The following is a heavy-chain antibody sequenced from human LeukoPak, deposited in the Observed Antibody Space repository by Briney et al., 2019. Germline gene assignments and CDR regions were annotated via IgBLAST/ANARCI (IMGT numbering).Heavy chain of an antibody. J-gene: IGHJ4*02. CDR3: ARGRQGDLDY. Sequence: TPSETLSLTCTVSGGSISSYYWSWIRQPPGKGLEWIGYIYYSGSTNYNPSLKSRVTISVDTSKNQFSLKLSSVTAADTAVYYCARGRQGDLDYWGQGTLVTVSS. CDR1: GGSISSYY. V-gene: IGHV4-59*01. CDR2: IYYSGST. D-gene: IGHD3-16*01.